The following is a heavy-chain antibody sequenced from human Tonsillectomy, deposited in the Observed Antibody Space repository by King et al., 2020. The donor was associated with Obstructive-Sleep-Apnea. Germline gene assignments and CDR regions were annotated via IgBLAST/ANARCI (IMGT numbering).Heavy chain of an antibody. V-gene: IGHV3-30*04. CDR2: ISFDGSNK. D-gene: IGHD6-19*01. CDR3: ARDQNSGWSLYYFHGMDV. Sequence: VQLVESGGGVVQPGRSLRLSCAASGFTFKSYAMHWVRQAPGKGLEWVAVISFDGSNKYYADSVKGRFTISRDNYKNTLYLQMSSLRPEDTAVYYCARDQNSGWSLYYFHGMDVWGQGTTVTVSS. CDR1: GFTFKSYA. J-gene: IGHJ6*02.